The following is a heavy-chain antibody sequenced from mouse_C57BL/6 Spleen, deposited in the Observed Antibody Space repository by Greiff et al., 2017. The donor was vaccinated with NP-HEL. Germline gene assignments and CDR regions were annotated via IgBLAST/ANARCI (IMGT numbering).Heavy chain of an antibody. Sequence: QVHVKQSGAELVRPGSSVKLSCKASGYTFTSYWMDWVKQRPGQGLEWIGNIYPSDSETHYNQKFKDKATLTVDKSSSTAYMQLSSLTSEDSAVYYCARAAQATGFAYWGQGTLVTVSA. CDR2: IYPSDSET. J-gene: IGHJ3*01. CDR1: GYTFTSYW. D-gene: IGHD3-2*02. V-gene: IGHV1-61*01. CDR3: ARAAQATGFAY.